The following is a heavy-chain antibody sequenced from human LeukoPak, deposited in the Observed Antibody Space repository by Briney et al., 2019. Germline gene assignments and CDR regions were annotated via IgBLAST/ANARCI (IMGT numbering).Heavy chain of an antibody. D-gene: IGHD6-13*01. J-gene: IGHJ4*02. CDR2: IYYSGSN. Sequence: SETLSLTCTVSGGSISSYYWSWIRQPPGTGLDWIGYIYYSGSNNYNPSLKSRVTISVDTSKNQFSLTLSSVTAADTAVYYCARAGYSSSWYFDYWGQGTLVTVSS. V-gene: IGHV4-59*13. CDR1: GGSISSYY. CDR3: ARAGYSSSWYFDY.